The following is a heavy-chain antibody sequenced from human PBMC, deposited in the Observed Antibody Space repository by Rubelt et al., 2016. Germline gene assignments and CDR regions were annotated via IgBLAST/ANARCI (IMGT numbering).Heavy chain of an antibody. CDR3: ARTHYRFDY. CDR2: INPSGRT. CDR1: GGSFSGYY. J-gene: IGHJ4*02. Sequence: QVQLQQWGAGLLKPSETLSLTCAVYGGSFSGYYWSWIRQPPGKGLEWMGEINPSGRTNYNPSLKRRGTISVDTSKNQFSLKLSSVTAADTAVYYCARTHYRFDYWGQGTLVTVSS. V-gene: IGHV4-34*01. D-gene: IGHD3-10*01.